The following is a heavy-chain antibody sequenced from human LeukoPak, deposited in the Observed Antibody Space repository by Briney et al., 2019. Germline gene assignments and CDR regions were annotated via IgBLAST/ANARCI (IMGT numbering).Heavy chain of an antibody. J-gene: IGHJ4*02. D-gene: IGHD3-16*01. CDR3: ARDGFGTGSN. V-gene: IGHV3-7*03. CDR2: IKQDGREK. Sequence: GGSLRLSCAASGFTFSSYSMNWVRQAPGKGLEWVANIKQDGREKNYVDSVKGRFIISRDNAKNSLYLQMNTLRADDTAVYYCARDGFGTGSNWGQGTLVTVSS. CDR1: GFTFSSYS.